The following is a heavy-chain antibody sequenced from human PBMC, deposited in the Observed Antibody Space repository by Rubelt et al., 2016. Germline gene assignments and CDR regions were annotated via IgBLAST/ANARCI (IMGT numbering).Heavy chain of an antibody. D-gene: IGHD6-19*01. Sequence: QLQLQESGPGLVKPSETLSLTCTVSGGSISSSSYYWGWIRQPPGKGLEWIGSIYYSGSTYYNPSLKSRVTISVDTSKNQSSLKLSSVTAADTAVYCCARLSSGWYYFDYWGQGTLVTVSS. CDR1: GGSISSSSYY. CDR3: ARLSSGWYYFDY. CDR2: IYYSGST. V-gene: IGHV4-39*01. J-gene: IGHJ4*02.